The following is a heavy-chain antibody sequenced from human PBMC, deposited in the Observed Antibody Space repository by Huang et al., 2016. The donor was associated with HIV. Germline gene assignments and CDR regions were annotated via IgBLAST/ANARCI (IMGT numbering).Heavy chain of an antibody. CDR2: IYNSGEP. CDR1: GGSIKSTNFY. Sequence: HLQESGPGLVKPSETLSLTCSVSGGSIKSTNFYWGWIRQPPGKGLEWIGSIYNSGEPSYNPSLKGRVTISVDTSKKQFSLKLNFVTAADTAIYYCVRQTFYYDSGGYPPDYWGQGTLVIVSS. CDR3: VRQTFYYDSGGYPPDY. D-gene: IGHD3-22*01. J-gene: IGHJ4*02. V-gene: IGHV4-39*01.